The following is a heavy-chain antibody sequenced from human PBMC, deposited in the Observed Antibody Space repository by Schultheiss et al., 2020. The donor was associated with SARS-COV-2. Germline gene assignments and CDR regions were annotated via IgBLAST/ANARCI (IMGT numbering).Heavy chain of an antibody. Sequence: SETLSLTCTVSGDSIRSSYWSWIRQPPGKGLEWIAYIYYSGTTDYNPSLKSQVTISVDTSKNQFSLKLSSVTAADTAVYYCARDVAGREYFDYWGQGTLVTVSS. D-gene: IGHD6-19*01. CDR2: IYYSGTT. V-gene: IGHV4-59*12. J-gene: IGHJ4*02. CDR1: GDSIRSSY. CDR3: ARDVAGREYFDY.